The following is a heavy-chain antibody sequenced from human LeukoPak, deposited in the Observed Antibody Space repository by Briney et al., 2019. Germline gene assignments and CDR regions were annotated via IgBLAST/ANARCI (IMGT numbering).Heavy chain of an antibody. D-gene: IGHD2-2*01. Sequence: GGSLRLSCAASGFTFSSYAMGWVRQAPGKGLEWVSAISGSGGSTYYADSVKGRFTISRDNSKNTLYLQMNSLRAEDTAVYYCAKLRFVVVPAAMIDYWGQGTLVTVSS. CDR3: AKLRFVVVPAAMIDY. J-gene: IGHJ4*02. CDR1: GFTFSSYA. CDR2: ISGSGGST. V-gene: IGHV3-23*01.